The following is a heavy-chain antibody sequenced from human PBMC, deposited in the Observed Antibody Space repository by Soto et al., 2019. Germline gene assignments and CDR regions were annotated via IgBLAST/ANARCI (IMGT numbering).Heavy chain of an antibody. Sequence: GGSLRLSCAASGFTFSSYGMHWVRQAPGKGLEWVAVISYDGSNKYYADSVKGRFTISRDNSKNTLYLQMNSLRAEDTAVYYCAKDGWLQSEGFDYWGQGTLVTVSS. J-gene: IGHJ4*02. CDR1: GFTFSSYG. D-gene: IGHD5-12*01. CDR3: AKDGWLQSEGFDY. CDR2: ISYDGSNK. V-gene: IGHV3-30*18.